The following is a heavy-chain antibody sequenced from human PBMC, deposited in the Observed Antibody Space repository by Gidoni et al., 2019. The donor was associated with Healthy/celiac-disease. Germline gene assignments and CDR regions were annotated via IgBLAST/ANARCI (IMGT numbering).Heavy chain of an antibody. J-gene: IGHJ6*02. D-gene: IGHD3-9*01. CDR2: ISSSSSYI. CDR1: GFTFISYS. CDR3: ARERVLTEYYYYGMDV. Sequence: EVQLVESGGGLVTPGGSLRLSCAASGFTFISYSMNWVRQAPGKGLEWVSSISSSSSYIYYADSVKGRFTISRDNAKNSLYLQINSLRAEDTAVYYCARERVLTEYYYYGMDVWGQGTTVTVSS. V-gene: IGHV3-21*01.